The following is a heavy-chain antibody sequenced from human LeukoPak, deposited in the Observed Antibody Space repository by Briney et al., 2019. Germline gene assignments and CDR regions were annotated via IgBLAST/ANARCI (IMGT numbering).Heavy chain of an antibody. CDR3: ARDRSGFDP. CDR1: GGSITSYY. Sequence: SETLSLTCTVSGGSITSYYWSWIRQPPGKGLEWIGYIYYSGNRNYNPSLKSRVTVLVDTSKNQFSLKLSSVTAADTAVYYCARDRSGFDPWGQGTLVTVSS. J-gene: IGHJ5*02. V-gene: IGHV4-59*01. CDR2: IYYSGNR.